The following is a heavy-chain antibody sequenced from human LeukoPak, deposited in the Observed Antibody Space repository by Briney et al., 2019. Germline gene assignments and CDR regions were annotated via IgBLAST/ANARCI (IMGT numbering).Heavy chain of an antibody. CDR2: IYYSGST. CDR3: ARGLRGYSYGDYFDY. V-gene: IGHV4-59*01. D-gene: IGHD5-18*01. Sequence: PSETLSLTCTVSGGSISSYYWSWIRQPPGKGLEWIGFIYYSGSTNYNPSLKSRVTISVDTSKNQFSLKLSPVTAADTAVYYCARGLRGYSYGDYFDYWGQGTLVTVSS. J-gene: IGHJ4*02. CDR1: GGSISSYY.